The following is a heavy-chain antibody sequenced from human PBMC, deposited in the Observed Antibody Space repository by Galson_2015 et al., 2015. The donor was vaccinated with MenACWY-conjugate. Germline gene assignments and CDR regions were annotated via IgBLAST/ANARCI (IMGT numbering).Heavy chain of an antibody. D-gene: IGHD3-22*01. Sequence: ETLSLTCTVSHDSISSYYWSWIRQPPGKGLEWIGYIYYSGTTNYNPSLKSRVTISVDTSKNQFSLKLSSVTAADTAVYYCARNSPLRGYYYDSRGSRFDYWGQGTLVTVSS. J-gene: IGHJ4*02. CDR1: HDSISSYY. CDR2: IYYSGTT. V-gene: IGHV4-59*01. CDR3: ARNSPLRGYYYDSRGSRFDY.